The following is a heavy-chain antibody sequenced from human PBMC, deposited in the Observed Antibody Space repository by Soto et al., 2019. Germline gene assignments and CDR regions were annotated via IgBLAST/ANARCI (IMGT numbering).Heavy chain of an antibody. Sequence: SETLSLTCTVSGGSISNYYWSWIRQPAGKGLEWIGRIYTSGSTDYNPSLKSRVTISIDTSKNQFSLKVTSMTAADTAVYFCARERREEIHDGYDIDYWGQGALVTVSS. CDR1: GGSISNYY. CDR3: ARERREEIHDGYDIDY. D-gene: IGHD5-12*01. J-gene: IGHJ4*02. CDR2: IYTSGST. V-gene: IGHV4-4*07.